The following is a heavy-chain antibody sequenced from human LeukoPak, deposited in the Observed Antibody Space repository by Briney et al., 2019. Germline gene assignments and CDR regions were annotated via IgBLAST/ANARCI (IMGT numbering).Heavy chain of an antibody. CDR3: AIGYSYGYGVFDY. J-gene: IGHJ4*02. CDR2: IIPILGIA. V-gene: IGHV1-69*02. D-gene: IGHD5-18*01. Sequence: SVKVSCKASGGTFSRYPISWVRQAPGQGLEWMGRIIPILGIANYAQKFQGRVTITADKSTSTAYMELSSLRSEDTAVYYCAIGYSYGYGVFDYWGQGTLVTVSS. CDR1: GGTFSRYP.